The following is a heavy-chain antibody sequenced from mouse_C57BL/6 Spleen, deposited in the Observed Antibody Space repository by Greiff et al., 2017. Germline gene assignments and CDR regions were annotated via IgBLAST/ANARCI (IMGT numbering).Heavy chain of an antibody. CDR2: IYPSDSET. D-gene: IGHD2-4*01. Sequence: QVQLQQPGAELVRPGSSVKLSCKASGYTYTSYWMDWVKQRPGQGLEWIGNIYPSDSETHYNQKFKDKATLTVDKSSSTAYMQLSSLTSEDSAVYYCARRGLRQGYYYAMDYWGQGTSVTVSS. CDR1: GYTYTSYW. CDR3: ARRGLRQGYYYAMDY. V-gene: IGHV1-61*01. J-gene: IGHJ4*01.